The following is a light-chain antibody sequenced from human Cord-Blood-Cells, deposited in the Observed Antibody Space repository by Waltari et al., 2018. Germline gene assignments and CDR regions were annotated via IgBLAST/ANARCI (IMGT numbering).Light chain of an antibody. Sequence: EIVLTQSPGTLSLSPGESATLSCRASQSVSSSYLAWFQQKTGQAPRLLIYVASSRATGIPDRFSGSGSGTDFTLTISRLEPEDFAVYYCQQYGSSPWTFGQGTKVEIK. CDR1: QSVSSSY. CDR2: VAS. J-gene: IGKJ1*01. V-gene: IGKV3-20*01. CDR3: QQYGSSPWT.